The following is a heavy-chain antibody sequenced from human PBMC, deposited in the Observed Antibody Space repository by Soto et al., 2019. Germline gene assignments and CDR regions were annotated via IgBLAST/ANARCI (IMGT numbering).Heavy chain of an antibody. CDR3: TRLGLGSVVY. J-gene: IGHJ4*02. CDR2: IRSKANSYAT. V-gene: IGHV3-73*02. CDR1: GFTFSGST. D-gene: IGHD2-15*01. Sequence: EVQLVESGGGLVQPGGSLKLSCAASGFTFSGSTMHWVRQASGKGLEWVGRIRSKANSYATAYAASVKGRFTISRDDSKNTAYLQMNSLKTEDTAVYYCTRLGLGSVVYWGQGTLVTVSS.